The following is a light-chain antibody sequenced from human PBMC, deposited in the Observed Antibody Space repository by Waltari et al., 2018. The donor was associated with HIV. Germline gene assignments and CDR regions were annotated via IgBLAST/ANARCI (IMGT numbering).Light chain of an antibody. CDR2: STN. V-gene: IGLV8-61*01. CDR3: VLYMGSGCWV. CDR1: AASVPPSYH. J-gene: IGLJ3*02. Sequence: QAVVTQEPSFLVSHGGTVETSCALHAASVPPSYHPRWYQQTPGPAPRTLIYSTNTPSSVVPDRFSGYILGNKAALTITGDQADDESDYYGVLYMGSGCWVFGGGTKLTVL.